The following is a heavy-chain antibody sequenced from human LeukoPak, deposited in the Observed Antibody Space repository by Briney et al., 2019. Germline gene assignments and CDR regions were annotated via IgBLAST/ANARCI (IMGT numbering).Heavy chain of an antibody. CDR3: ARDNVSRLHGAGGGFDP. Sequence: SETLSLTCTVSGGSISSSNYYWGWIRQPPGKGLEWIGSIYYSGSTNYNPSLKSRVTISVDTSKNQFSLKLSSVTAADTAVYYCARDNVSRLHGAGGGFDPWGQGTLVTVSS. J-gene: IGHJ5*02. V-gene: IGHV4-39*07. CDR1: GGSISSSNYY. D-gene: IGHD1-26*01. CDR2: IYYSGST.